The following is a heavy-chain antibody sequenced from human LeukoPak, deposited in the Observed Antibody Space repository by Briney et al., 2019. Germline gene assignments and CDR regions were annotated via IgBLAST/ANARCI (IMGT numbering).Heavy chain of an antibody. D-gene: IGHD3-22*01. J-gene: IGHJ4*02. CDR2: IIPIFGTA. CDR1: GGTFSSHA. Sequence: SVKVSCKASGGTFSSHAISWVRQAPGQGLEWMGGIIPIFGTANYAQKFQGRVTITADESTSTAYMELRSLRSEDTAVYYCARGHYDSSGYYLPGYWGQGTLVTVSS. CDR3: ARGHYDSSGYYLPGY. V-gene: IGHV1-69*13.